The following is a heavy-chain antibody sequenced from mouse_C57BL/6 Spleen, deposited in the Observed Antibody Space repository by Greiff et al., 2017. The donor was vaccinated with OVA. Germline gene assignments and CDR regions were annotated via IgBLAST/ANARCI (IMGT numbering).Heavy chain of an antibody. CDR3: ARDRITTVVDWYLDG. Sequence: DVKLVESGPGMVKPSQSLSLTCTVTGYSITSGYDWHWIRHFPGNKLEWMGYISYSGSTNYNPSLKSRISITHDTSKIQFFLKLNSVTTEDTATYDCARDRITTVVDWYLDGWGTGTTVTVSS. J-gene: IGHJ1*03. CDR1: GYSITSGYD. D-gene: IGHD1-1*01. V-gene: IGHV3-1*01. CDR2: ISYSGST.